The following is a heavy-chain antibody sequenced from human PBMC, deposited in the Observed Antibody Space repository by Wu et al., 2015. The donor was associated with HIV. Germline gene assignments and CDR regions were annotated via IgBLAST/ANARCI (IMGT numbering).Heavy chain of an antibody. CDR1: GGTFSSYA. CDR3: AISEERRITMVRGEGEGHAFDI. Sequence: QVQLVQSGAEVKKPGSSVKVSCKASGGTFSSYAISWVRQAPGQGLEWMGRIIPIFGTANYAQKFQGRVTITADESTSTAYMELSSLRSEDTAVYYCAISEERRITMVRGEGEGHAFDIWGQGTMVTVSS. D-gene: IGHD3-10*01. V-gene: IGHV1-69*13. CDR2: IIPIFGTA. J-gene: IGHJ3*02.